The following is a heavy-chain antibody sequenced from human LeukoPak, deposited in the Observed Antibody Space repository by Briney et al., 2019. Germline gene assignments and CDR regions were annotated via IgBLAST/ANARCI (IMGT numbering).Heavy chain of an antibody. CDR3: ASQSGLRYFDWLLYD. V-gene: IGHV1-2*02. CDR2: INPNSGGT. CDR1: GYTFTGYY. Sequence: ASVKVSCKASGYTFTGYYMHWVRQTPGQGLEWMGWINPNSGGTNYAQKFQGRVTMTRDTSISTAYMELSRLRSDDTAVYYCASQSGLRYFDWLLYDWGQGTLVTVSS. D-gene: IGHD3-9*01. J-gene: IGHJ4*02.